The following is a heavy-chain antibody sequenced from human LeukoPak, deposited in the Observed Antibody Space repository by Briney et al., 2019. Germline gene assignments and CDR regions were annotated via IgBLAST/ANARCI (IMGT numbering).Heavy chain of an antibody. D-gene: IGHD3-9*01. J-gene: IGHJ4*02. CDR2: ISSDGSHR. CDR3: ARVLRYFDWLLAPFDY. Sequence: HPGGSLRLSCTASGFTFSISPMHWVRQAPGKGLQWVAIISSDGSHRYYADSVKGRFTVSRVNSKSTLYLQMNSLRTEDTALYYCARVLRYFDWLLAPFDYWGQGTLVTVSS. V-gene: IGHV3-30*04. CDR1: GFTFSISP.